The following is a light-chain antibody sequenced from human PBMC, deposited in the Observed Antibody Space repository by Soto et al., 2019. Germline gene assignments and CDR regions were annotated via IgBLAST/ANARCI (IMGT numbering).Light chain of an antibody. CDR2: DVN. V-gene: IGLV2-11*01. Sequence: QSALTQPRSLSGSPGQSVTISCTGGSTDVGAYNFVSWYQRRPGEAPKLMIFDVNRRPSGVPDRFSGSTSGTSASLVIRGLQSEDEADYYCAAWDDILNGYVFGGGTKFTVL. CDR3: AAWDDILNGYV. J-gene: IGLJ1*01. CDR1: STDVGAYNF.